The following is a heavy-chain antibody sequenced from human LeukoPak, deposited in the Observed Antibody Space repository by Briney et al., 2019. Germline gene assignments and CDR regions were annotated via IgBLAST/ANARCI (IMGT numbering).Heavy chain of an antibody. J-gene: IGHJ4*02. D-gene: IGHD3-3*02. CDR3: AKGRISPDD. CDR1: GFTFSDYG. V-gene: IGHV3-23*01. CDR2: ISGSGDGT. Sequence: EGSLRLSCAVTGFTFSDYGMSWVRQAPGKGLEWVSGISGSGDGTYYADSVKGRFTISRDNSKNTLFLQMKSLRDEDTAVYYCAKGRISPDDWGQGTLVTVSS.